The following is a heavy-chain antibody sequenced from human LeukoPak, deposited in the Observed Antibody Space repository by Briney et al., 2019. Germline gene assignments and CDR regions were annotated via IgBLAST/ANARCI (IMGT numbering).Heavy chain of an antibody. CDR2: INPNSGGT. CDR1: GYTFTGYY. CDR3: ARLPTREGFDY. V-gene: IGHV1-2*06. Sequence: PVASVKVSCKASGYTFTGYYMHCVRQAPGQGVEWMERINPNSGGTNYAQKFQGRVTMTRDTSISTAYLELSRLRSDDTAVYYCARLPTREGFDYWGQGTLVTVSS. J-gene: IGHJ4*02.